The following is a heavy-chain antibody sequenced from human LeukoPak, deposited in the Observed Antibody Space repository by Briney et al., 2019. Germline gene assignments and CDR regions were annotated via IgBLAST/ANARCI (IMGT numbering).Heavy chain of an antibody. D-gene: IGHD2-2*01. CDR2: IYTSGST. CDR3: ARVTCSSTSCLFDY. V-gene: IGHV4-61*02. Sequence: SQTLSLTCTVSGGSISSGSYYWSWIRQPPGKGLEWIGRIYTSGSTNYNPSLKSRVTISVDTSKNQFSLKLSSVTAADTAVYYCARVTCSSTSCLFDYWGQRTLVTVSS. J-gene: IGHJ4*02. CDR1: GGSISSGSYY.